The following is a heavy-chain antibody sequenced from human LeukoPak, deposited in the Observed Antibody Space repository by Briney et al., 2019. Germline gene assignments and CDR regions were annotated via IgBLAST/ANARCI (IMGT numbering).Heavy chain of an antibody. Sequence: ASVKVSCKASGYTFTSYGISWVRQAPGQGLEWMGWISAYNGNTNYAQKLQGRVTMTTDTSTSTAYMELRSLRSDDTAVYYCATENGSYYSPYYFDYWGQGTLVTVSS. CDR3: ATENGSYYSPYYFDY. J-gene: IGHJ4*02. CDR1: GYTFTSYG. CDR2: ISAYNGNT. V-gene: IGHV1-18*01. D-gene: IGHD1-26*01.